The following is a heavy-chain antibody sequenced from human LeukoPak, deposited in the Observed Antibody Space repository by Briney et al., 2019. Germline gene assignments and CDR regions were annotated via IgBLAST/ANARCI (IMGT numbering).Heavy chain of an antibody. CDR3: ARQWYSSSWYETDRLGTIDNDY. CDR1: GGSISSSSYY. Sequence: SETLSLTCTVSGGSISSSSYYWGWIRQPPGKGLEWIGSIYYSGSTYYNPSLKSRVTISVDTSKNQFSLKLSSVTAADTAVYYCARQWYSSSWYETDRLGTIDNDYWGQGTLVTVSS. CDR2: IYYSGST. D-gene: IGHD6-13*01. J-gene: IGHJ4*02. V-gene: IGHV4-39*01.